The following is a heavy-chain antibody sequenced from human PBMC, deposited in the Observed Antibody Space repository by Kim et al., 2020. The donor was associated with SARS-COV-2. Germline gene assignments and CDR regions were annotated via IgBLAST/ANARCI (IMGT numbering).Heavy chain of an antibody. CDR3: AKDRKYQLLYGGYYYYYGMGV. Sequence: GGSLRLSCAASGFTFTSYGMYWVRQAPGKGLEWVALISFDGSNKYYADSVQGRFTISRDNYKKTLHLQMNSLRAEDTAVYFCAKDRKYQLLYGGYYYYYGMGVWGQGTTVTVSS. J-gene: IGHJ6*02. CDR1: GFTFTSYG. V-gene: IGHV3-30*18. CDR2: ISFDGSNK. D-gene: IGHD2-2*02.